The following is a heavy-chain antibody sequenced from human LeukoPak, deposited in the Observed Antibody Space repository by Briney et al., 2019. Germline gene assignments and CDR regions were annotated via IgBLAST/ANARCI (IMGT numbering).Heavy chain of an antibody. CDR1: GYTFTGYY. CDR3: AILYYYDSSGYYGTPGGFDP. D-gene: IGHD3-22*01. Sequence: GASVKVSCTASGYTFTGYYMHWVRQAPGQGLEWMGWINPNSGGTNYAQKFQGRVTMTRDTSISTAYMELSRLRSDDTAVYYCAILYYYDSSGYYGTPGGFDPWGQGTLVTVSS. V-gene: IGHV1-2*02. J-gene: IGHJ5*02. CDR2: INPNSGGT.